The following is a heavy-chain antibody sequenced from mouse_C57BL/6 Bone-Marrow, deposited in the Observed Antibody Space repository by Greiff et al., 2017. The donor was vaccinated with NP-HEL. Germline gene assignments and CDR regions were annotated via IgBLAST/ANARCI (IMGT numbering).Heavy chain of an antibody. Sequence: QVQLQQSGAELVKPGASVKISCKASGYAFSSYWMNWVKQRPGKGLEWIGQIYPGDGDTNYNGKFKGKATLTADKSSSTAYMQLSSLTSEDSAVYFCARTLFGKKAMDYWGQGTSVTVSS. CDR1: GYAFSSYW. J-gene: IGHJ4*01. D-gene: IGHD2-1*01. CDR3: ARTLFGKKAMDY. V-gene: IGHV1-80*01. CDR2: IYPGDGDT.